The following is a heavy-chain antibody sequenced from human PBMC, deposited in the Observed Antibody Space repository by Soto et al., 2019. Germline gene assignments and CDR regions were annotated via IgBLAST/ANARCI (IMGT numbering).Heavy chain of an antibody. CDR3: VRMGDHTL. CDR1: GYTFTSYD. CDR2: MNPNSGNT. D-gene: IGHD2-2*02. J-gene: IGHJ3*01. V-gene: IGHV1-8*01. Sequence: QVQLVQSGAEVKKPGASVKVSCKASGYTFTSYDINWVRQATGQGLEWMGWMNPNSGNTGYTQKFQGRVTMTRTTSITTAYMELSSMTSEDTAVYYCVRMGDHTLWGQGTVVTVSS.